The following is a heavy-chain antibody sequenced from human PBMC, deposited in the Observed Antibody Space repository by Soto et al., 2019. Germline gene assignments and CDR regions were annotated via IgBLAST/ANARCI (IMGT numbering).Heavy chain of an antibody. CDR3: AKDGSAGRSIRGRCDY. Sequence: GGSLRLSCAASGFTFSSYAMSWVRQAPGKGLEWVSAISGSGGSTYYADSVKGRFTISRDNSKNALYMQMNSLRAEDTAAYYWAKDGSAGRSIRGRCDYWGQGTLVTVSS. J-gene: IGHJ4*02. CDR1: GFTFSSYA. D-gene: IGHD2-21*01. V-gene: IGHV3-23*01. CDR2: ISGSGGST.